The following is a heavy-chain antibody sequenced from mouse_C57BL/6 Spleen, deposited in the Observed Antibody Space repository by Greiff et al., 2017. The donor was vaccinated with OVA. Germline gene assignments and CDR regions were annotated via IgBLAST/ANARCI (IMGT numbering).Heavy chain of an antibody. CDR1: GYAFSSSW. Sequence: QVQLQQSGPELVKPGASVTISCTASGYAFSSSWMNWVKQRPGKGLEWIGRIYPGDGDTNYNGKFKGKATLTADKSSSTAYMQLSSLTSEDSAVYFCASWGVHDYWGQGTTLTVSA. CDR2: IYPGDGDT. J-gene: IGHJ2*01. V-gene: IGHV1-82*01. CDR3: ASWGVHDY.